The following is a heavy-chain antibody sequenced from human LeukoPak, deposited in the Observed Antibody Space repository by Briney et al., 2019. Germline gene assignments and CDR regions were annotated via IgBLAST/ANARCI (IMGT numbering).Heavy chain of an antibody. V-gene: IGHV3-23*01. CDR3: ARDRYYGSGSYVFRPLSAGMDV. CDR1: GFTFSSYA. Sequence: PGGSLRLSCAASGFTFSSYAMSWVRQAPGKGLEWVSAISGSGGSTYYADSVKGRFTISRDNAKNSLYLQMNSLRAEDTAVYYCARDRYYGSGSYVFRPLSAGMDVWGQGTTVTVSS. CDR2: ISGSGGST. D-gene: IGHD3-10*01. J-gene: IGHJ6*02.